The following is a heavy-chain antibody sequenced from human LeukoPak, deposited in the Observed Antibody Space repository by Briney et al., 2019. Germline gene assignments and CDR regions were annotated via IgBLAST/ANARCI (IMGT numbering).Heavy chain of an antibody. V-gene: IGHV1-18*01. Sequence: GASVKVSCKASGYTFTNYGISWVRQAPGQGLEWMGWISAYNGNTKYAQKFQGRVTMTRDTSTSTVYMDLSSLRSEDTAVYYCARDFVVGATPLAFDYWGQGTLVTVSS. CDR3: ARDFVVGATPLAFDY. D-gene: IGHD1-26*01. CDR1: GYTFTNYG. CDR2: ISAYNGNT. J-gene: IGHJ4*02.